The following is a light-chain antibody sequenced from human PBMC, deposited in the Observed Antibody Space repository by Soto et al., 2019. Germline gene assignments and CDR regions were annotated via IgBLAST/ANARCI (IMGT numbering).Light chain of an antibody. CDR3: QQRSNWPLT. Sequence: EIVLTQSPATLSLSPGERATLSCRASQSVSSYLAWYQQKPGQAPRLLIYDASNRATGIPARFSGSGSGTDFNLIISSLEPEDFAVYYCQQRSNWPLTFGPGTKVDIK. J-gene: IGKJ3*01. CDR1: QSVSSY. CDR2: DAS. V-gene: IGKV3-11*01.